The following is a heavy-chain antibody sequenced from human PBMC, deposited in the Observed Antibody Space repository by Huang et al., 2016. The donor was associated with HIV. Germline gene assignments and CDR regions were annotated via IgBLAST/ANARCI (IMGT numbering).Heavy chain of an antibody. CDR2: INSDGSST. D-gene: IGHD3-22*01. CDR3: ARDPRIQSWLNFFDY. J-gene: IGHJ4*02. V-gene: IGHV3-74*01. Sequence: EVQLVESGGGLVQPGGSLRLSCAASGFSISSYWMHWVRQAPGKGLVWGSRINSDGSSTSYADSVKGRFTISRYNAKNTLYLQMNSLRAEDTAVYYCARDPRIQSWLNFFDYWGQGTLVSVSS. CDR1: GFSISSYW.